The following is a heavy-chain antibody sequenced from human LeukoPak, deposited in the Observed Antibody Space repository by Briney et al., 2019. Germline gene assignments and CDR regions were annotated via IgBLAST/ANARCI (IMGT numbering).Heavy chain of an antibody. CDR2: INPSGGST. V-gene: IGHV1-46*01. Sequence: ASVTVSCKASGYTFTSYYMHWGRQPPRQGLEWMGIINPSGGSTSYAQTFQGRVTMTRDTSTSTVYMELSSLRSEDTAVYYCARDRPLRSTIEVYGMDVWGQGTTVTVSS. CDR1: GYTFTSYY. CDR3: ARDRPLRSTIEVYGMDV. D-gene: IGHD2/OR15-2a*01. J-gene: IGHJ6*02.